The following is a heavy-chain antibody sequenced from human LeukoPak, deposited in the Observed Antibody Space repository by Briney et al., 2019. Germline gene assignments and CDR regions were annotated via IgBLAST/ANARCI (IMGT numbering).Heavy chain of an antibody. CDR1: GFTFSSYG. D-gene: IGHD5-12*01. V-gene: IGHV3-30*02. J-gene: IGHJ4*02. CDR3: AKNPTPYSGYDFRVSYFDY. CDR2: IRYDGSNK. Sequence: GGSLRLSCAASGFTFSSYGMHWVRQAPGKGLEWVAFIRYDGSNKYYADSVKGRFTISRDNSKNTLYLQMNSLRAEDTAVYYCAKNPTPYSGYDFRVSYFDYWGQGTLATVSS.